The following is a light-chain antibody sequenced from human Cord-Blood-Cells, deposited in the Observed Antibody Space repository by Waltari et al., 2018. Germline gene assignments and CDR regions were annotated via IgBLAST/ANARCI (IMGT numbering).Light chain of an antibody. CDR1: SSDVGGYNY. CDR3: SSYTSSRYV. CDR2: DVS. Sequence: QSALTQPASVSGSPGQSITISCTGTSSDVGGYNYVSWYQQHPGKAPKLMIYDVSNRPSGVSNRFSVSKSGNTASLTISGLQAEDEADYYCSSYTSSRYVFGTGTKVTVL. V-gene: IGLV2-14*01. J-gene: IGLJ1*01.